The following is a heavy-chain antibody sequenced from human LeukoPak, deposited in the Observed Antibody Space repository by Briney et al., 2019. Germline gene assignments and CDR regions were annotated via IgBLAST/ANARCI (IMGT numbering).Heavy chain of an antibody. J-gene: IGHJ4*02. CDR3: ARGGCSSTSCYCAI. D-gene: IGHD2-2*01. V-gene: IGHV3-30*03. CDR1: GFTFSSYS. CDR2: ISYDGSNK. Sequence: GGSLRLSCAASGFTFSSYSMNWVRQAPGEGLEWVAVISYDGSNKYYADSVKGRFTISRDNSKNTLYLQMNSLRAEDTAVYYCARGGCSSTSCYCAIWGQGTLVTVSS.